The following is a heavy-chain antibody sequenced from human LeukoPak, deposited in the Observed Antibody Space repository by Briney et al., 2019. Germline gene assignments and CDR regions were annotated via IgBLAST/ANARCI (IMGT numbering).Heavy chain of an antibody. V-gene: IGHV4-39*07. CDR1: GGSISSYY. CDR3: FGWFGELLGPVDY. D-gene: IGHD3-10*01. CDR2: IYYSGST. J-gene: IGHJ4*02. Sequence: SETLSLTCTVSGGSISSYYWGWIRQPPGKGLEWIGSIYYSGSTYYNPSLKSRVTISVGTSKNQFSLKLSSVTAADTAVYYCFGWFGELLGPVDYWGQGTLVTVSS.